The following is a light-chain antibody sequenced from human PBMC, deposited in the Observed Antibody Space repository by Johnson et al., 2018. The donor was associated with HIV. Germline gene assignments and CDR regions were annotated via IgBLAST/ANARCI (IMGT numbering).Light chain of an antibody. CDR3: GIWDASLSPLYV. Sequence: QSVLTQPPSVSAAPGQTVNISCSGNVSNIESYFVSWYQQLPGAAPTLLIYEDNKRPSGIPDRFSGSKSGATATLGITGLQTGDEADYYCGIWDASLSPLYVFGTGTKIPVL. CDR2: EDN. V-gene: IGLV1-51*02. CDR1: VSNIESYF. J-gene: IGLJ1*01.